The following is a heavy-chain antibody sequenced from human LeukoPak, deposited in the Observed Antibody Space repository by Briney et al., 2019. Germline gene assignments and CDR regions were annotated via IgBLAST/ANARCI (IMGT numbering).Heavy chain of an antibody. CDR1: GFTFRNPR. D-gene: IGHD6-19*01. CDR3: ARDGGWHRFDY. Sequence: GGSLRLSCVESGFTFRNPRMAWLRQAPEKGLDWVANINEDGSQKYYLGSVTGRFTISRDNAKNSLYLQMNSLSGEDTAMYYCARDGGWHRFDYWGQGTLVIVSS. V-gene: IGHV3-7*03. J-gene: IGHJ4*02. CDR2: INEDGSQK.